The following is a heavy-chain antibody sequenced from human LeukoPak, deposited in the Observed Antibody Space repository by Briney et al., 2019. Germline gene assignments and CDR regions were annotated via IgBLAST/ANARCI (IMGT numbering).Heavy chain of an antibody. J-gene: IGHJ4*02. CDR2: ISYDGSNK. CDR3: AREYYYGRGDFDY. CDR1: GFTFSSYA. Sequence: GRSLRLSCAASGFTFSSYAMHWVRQDPGKGLEWVAVISYDGSNKYYADSVKGRFTISRDNSKNTLYLHMNSLRAEDTAVYYCAREYYYGRGDFDYWGQGTLVTVSS. V-gene: IGHV3-30-3*01. D-gene: IGHD3-10*01.